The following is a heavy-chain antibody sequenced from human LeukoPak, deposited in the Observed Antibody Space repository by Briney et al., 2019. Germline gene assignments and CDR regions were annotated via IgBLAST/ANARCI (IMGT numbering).Heavy chain of an antibody. V-gene: IGHV4-31*03. CDR2: IYYSGST. CDR3: ARDTYDSSGLLGY. Sequence: PSETLSPTCTVSGGSISSGGYYWSWIRQHPGKGLEWIGYIYYSGSTYYNPSLKSRVTISVDTSKNQFSLKLSSVTAADTAVYYCARDTYDSSGLLGYWGQGTLVTVSS. CDR1: GGSISSGGYY. D-gene: IGHD3-22*01. J-gene: IGHJ4*02.